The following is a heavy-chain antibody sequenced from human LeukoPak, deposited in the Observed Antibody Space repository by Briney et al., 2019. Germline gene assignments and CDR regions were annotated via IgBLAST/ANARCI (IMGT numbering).Heavy chain of an antibody. CDR2: IYYSGST. D-gene: IGHD3-22*01. Sequence: PSETLSLTCTVSGGSISSGGYYWSWIRQHPGKGLEWIGYIYYSGSTYYNPSLKSRVTISVDTSKNQFSLKLSSVTAADTAVYYCARDGKWDSSGYFMEYFDYWGQGTLVTVSS. J-gene: IGHJ4*02. CDR3: ARDGKWDSSGYFMEYFDY. V-gene: IGHV4-31*03. CDR1: GGSISSGGYY.